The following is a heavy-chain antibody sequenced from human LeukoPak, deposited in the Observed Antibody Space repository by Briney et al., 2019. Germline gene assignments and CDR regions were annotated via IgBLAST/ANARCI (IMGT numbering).Heavy chain of an antibody. D-gene: IGHD2-2*01. CDR2: IIAYNGNT. Sequence: GASVKVSCKASGGTFSSYAISWVRQAPGQGLEWMGGIIAYNGNTNYAQKLQGRVTMTTDTSTSTAYMELRSLRSDDTAVYYCARDWLGYCSSTSCSNWYFDLWGRGTLVTVSS. V-gene: IGHV1-18*01. J-gene: IGHJ2*01. CDR1: GGTFSSYA. CDR3: ARDWLGYCSSTSCSNWYFDL.